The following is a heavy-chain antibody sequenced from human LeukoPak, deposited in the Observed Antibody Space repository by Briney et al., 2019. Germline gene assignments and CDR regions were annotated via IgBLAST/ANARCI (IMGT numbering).Heavy chain of an antibody. V-gene: IGHV4-39*01. CDR3: ARVGIAVAGTGEEDY. CDR1: GGSISSSSYY. J-gene: IGHJ4*02. D-gene: IGHD6-19*01. CDR2: IYYSGST. Sequence: PSETLSLTCTVSGGSISSSSYYWGWIRQPPGKGLEWIGSIYYSGSTYYNPSLKSRVTISVDTSKNQFSLKLSSVTAADTAVYYCARVGIAVAGTGEEDYWGQGTLVTVSS.